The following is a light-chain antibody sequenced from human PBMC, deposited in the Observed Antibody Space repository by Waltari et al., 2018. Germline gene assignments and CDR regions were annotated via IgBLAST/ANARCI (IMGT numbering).Light chain of an antibody. Sequence: DIQMTQSPSSLSASVGDRVTLTCRASQGISIDLAWYQQKPGKAPNLLISGASTLQFGVPSRFSGSGSGTDFTLTISGLQPDDFATYYCQKYDSAPQTFGQGTKVEIK. V-gene: IGKV1-27*01. CDR3: QKYDSAPQT. CDR1: QGISID. CDR2: GAS. J-gene: IGKJ1*01.